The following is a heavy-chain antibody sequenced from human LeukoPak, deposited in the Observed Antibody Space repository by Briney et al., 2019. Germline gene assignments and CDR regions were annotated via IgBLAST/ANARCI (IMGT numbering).Heavy chain of an antibody. Sequence: SETLSLTCTVSGDSIRNYYWNWIRQPPGKGLEWIGYIDYSGRTLYNPSLESRVTISRDTSKTQFSLKLSSVTAADTAVYYCARRKHSSRWNGRDNWFDPWGQGTLVTVSS. V-gene: IGHV4-59*08. CDR3: ARRKHSSRWNGRDNWFDP. J-gene: IGHJ5*02. CDR1: GDSIRNYY. CDR2: IDYSGRT. D-gene: IGHD2-2*01.